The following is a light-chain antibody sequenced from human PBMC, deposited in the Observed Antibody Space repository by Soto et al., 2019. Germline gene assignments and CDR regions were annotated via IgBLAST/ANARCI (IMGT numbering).Light chain of an antibody. Sequence: EIMMTQSPATLSVSPWERATLSCRASQSIGRNLVWCQQKPGQAPRLFIYGASTRATGIPARFSGSGSGTEFTLTISSPQSEDFAIYYCQQYNNWPPITFGQGTRLEI. CDR3: QQYNNWPPIT. J-gene: IGKJ5*01. CDR1: QSIGRN. CDR2: GAS. V-gene: IGKV3-15*01.